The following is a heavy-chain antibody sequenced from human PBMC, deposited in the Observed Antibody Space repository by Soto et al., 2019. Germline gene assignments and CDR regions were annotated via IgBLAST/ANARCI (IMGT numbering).Heavy chain of an antibody. V-gene: IGHV4-39*01. CDR3: ARGNRATVTAARDYYYYGMDG. CDR2: IYYSGST. Sequence: SETLSLTCTVSGGSIRSSSYYWGWIRQPPGKGLEWIGSIYYSGSTYDNPSLKSRVTISVDTSKNQFSLKLSSVTAADTAGYYSARGNRATVTAARDYYYYGMDGWGQGTTVTVS. D-gene: IGHD4-17*01. J-gene: IGHJ6*02. CDR1: GGSIRSSSYY.